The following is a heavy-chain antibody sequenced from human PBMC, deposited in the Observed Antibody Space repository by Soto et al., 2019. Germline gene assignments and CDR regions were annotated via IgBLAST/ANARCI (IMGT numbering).Heavy chain of an antibody. Sequence: QVQLVQSGAEVKKPGSSVKVSCKASGYTFSNYAISWVRQAPGQGLEWMGGIIPIFDTVSYAQKFQGRVTITADESTNTAYMELSSLRSDDTSVYYCASGYCTNGVCYTIDGGDVWGQGTTVTVSS. CDR3: ASGYCTNGVCYTIDGGDV. J-gene: IGHJ6*02. D-gene: IGHD2-8*01. V-gene: IGHV1-69*01. CDR1: GYTFSNYA. CDR2: IIPIFDTV.